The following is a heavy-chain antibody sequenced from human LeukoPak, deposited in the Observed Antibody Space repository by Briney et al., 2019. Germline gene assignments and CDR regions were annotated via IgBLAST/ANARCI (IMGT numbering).Heavy chain of an antibody. D-gene: IGHD5-24*01. CDR1: GFTFSSYA. CDR2: ISYDGSNK. J-gene: IGHJ4*02. Sequence: PGRSLRLSCAASGFTFSSYAMHWVRQAPGKGLEWVAVISYDGSNKYYADSVKGRFTISRDNSKNTLYLQMNSLRAEDTAAYYCARGGPKHVEMATMTDYWGQGTLVTVSS. V-gene: IGHV3-30-3*01. CDR3: ARGGPKHVEMATMTDY.